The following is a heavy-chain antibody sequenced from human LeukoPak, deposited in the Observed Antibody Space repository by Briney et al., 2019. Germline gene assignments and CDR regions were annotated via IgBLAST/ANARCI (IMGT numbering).Heavy chain of an antibody. CDR1: GGSFSGYY. CDR2: INHSGST. J-gene: IGHJ4*02. D-gene: IGHD3-3*01. CDR3: AIDDFWSGYYPKDY. V-gene: IGHV4-34*01. Sequence: SETLSLTCAVYGGSFSGYYWSWIRQPPGKGLEWIGEINHSGSTNYNPSLKSRVTISVDTSKNQFSLKLSSVTAADTAVYYCAIDDFWSGYYPKDYWGQGTLVTVSS.